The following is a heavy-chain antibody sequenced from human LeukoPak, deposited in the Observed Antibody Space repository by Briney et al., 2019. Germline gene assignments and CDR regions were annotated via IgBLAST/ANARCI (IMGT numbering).Heavy chain of an antibody. J-gene: IGHJ4*02. CDR3: ARDHGGYSGYDYTVDY. V-gene: IGHV3-7*01. CDR1: GFNFSTYG. D-gene: IGHD5-12*01. CDR2: IKQDGSEK. Sequence: GRSLRLPCAASGFNFSTYGMHWVRQAPGKGLEWVANIKQDGSEKYYVDSVKGRFTISRDNAKNSLYLQMNSLGAEDMAVYYCARDHGGYSGYDYTVDYWGQGTLVTVSS.